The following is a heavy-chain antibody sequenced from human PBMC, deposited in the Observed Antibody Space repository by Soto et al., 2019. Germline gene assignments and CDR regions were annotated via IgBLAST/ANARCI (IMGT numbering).Heavy chain of an antibody. V-gene: IGHV3-30-3*01. CDR2: ISYDGSNK. D-gene: IGHD3-22*01. Sequence: GGSLRLSCAASGFTFSSYAMHWVRQAPGKGLEWVAVISYDGSNKYYADSVKGRFTISRDNSKNTLYLQMNSLRAEDTAVYYCARDRDTYYYGSSGYYYLDAYYGMDVWGQGTTVTVSS. CDR1: GFTFSSYA. J-gene: IGHJ6*02. CDR3: ARDRDTYYYGSSGYYYLDAYYGMDV.